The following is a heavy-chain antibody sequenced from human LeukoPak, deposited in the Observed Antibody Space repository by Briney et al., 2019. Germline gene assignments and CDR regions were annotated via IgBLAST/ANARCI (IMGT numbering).Heavy chain of an antibody. J-gene: IGHJ4*02. Sequence: GGSLRLSCAASGFTFTSYWMSWVRQAPGKGLEWVANIKQDGSEKYYVDSAKGRFTISRDNAESSLYLQMNSLRAEDTAVYYCYWIAARPGAVVDYWGQGTLVTVSS. CDR3: YWIAARPGAVVDY. V-gene: IGHV3-7*01. CDR2: IKQDGSEK. CDR1: GFTFTSYW. D-gene: IGHD6-6*01.